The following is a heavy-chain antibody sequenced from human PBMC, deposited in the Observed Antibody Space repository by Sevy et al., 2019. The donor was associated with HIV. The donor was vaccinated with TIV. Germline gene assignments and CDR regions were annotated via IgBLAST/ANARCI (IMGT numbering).Heavy chain of an antibody. J-gene: IGHJ4*02. V-gene: IGHV3-11*01. CDR1: GFTFSDYY. Sequence: GGSLRLSCAASGFTFSDYYMSWIRQAPGKGLEWVSYISSSGSTIYYPDSVKGRFTASRDNVKNSLYLQMNSLRADDTAVYYCAKSRTAKYYFDYWGQGTLVTVSS. D-gene: IGHD4-17*01. CDR2: ISSSGSTI. CDR3: AKSRTAKYYFDY.